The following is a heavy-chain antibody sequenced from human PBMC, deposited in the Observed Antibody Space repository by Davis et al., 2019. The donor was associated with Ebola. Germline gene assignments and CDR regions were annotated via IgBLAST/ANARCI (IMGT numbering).Heavy chain of an antibody. CDR2: IGTAGDT. D-gene: IGHD1-26*01. CDR1: GFTFSSYD. J-gene: IGHJ2*01. V-gene: IGHV3-13*01. Sequence: PGGSLRLSCAASGFTFSSYDMHWVRQATGKGLEWVSAIGTAGDTYYPGSVKGRFTISRENAKNSLYLQMNSLRAEDTAVYYCARVVGSDWYFDLWGRGTLVTVSS. CDR3: ARVVGSDWYFDL.